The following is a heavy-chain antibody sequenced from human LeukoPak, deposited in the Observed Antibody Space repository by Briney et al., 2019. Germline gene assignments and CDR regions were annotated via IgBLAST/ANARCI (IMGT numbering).Heavy chain of an antibody. D-gene: IGHD1-26*01. V-gene: IGHV1-46*01. CDR3: ARDGDRGSYGDY. CDR2: INPSGGST. J-gene: IGHJ4*02. Sequence: ASVKVSCKASGYTFTGYYIHWLRQAPGQGLEWMGIINPSGGSTTYAQKFQGRVTITTDESTSTAYMELSSLRSEDTAVYYCARDGDRGSYGDYWGQGTLVTVSS. CDR1: GYTFTGYY.